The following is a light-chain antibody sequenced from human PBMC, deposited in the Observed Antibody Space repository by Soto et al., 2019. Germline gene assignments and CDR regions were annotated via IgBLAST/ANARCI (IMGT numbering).Light chain of an antibody. J-gene: IGKJ3*01. V-gene: IGKV1-39*01. CDR2: AAS. CDR1: QSISSY. Sequence: DIQMTQSPSSLSASVGDRVTITCRASQSISSYLNWYQQKPGKAPKLLIYAASSLQSGVPSRFSGSGSGTDFTLTSSSLQPEDFANYYCQQSYSTPWITLGPGTKVDIK. CDR3: QQSYSTPWIT.